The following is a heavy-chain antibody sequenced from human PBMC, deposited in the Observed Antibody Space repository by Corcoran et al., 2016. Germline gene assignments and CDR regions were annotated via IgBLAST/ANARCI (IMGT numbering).Heavy chain of an antibody. D-gene: IGHD6-6*01. Sequence: QVQLQQWGAGLLKPSETLSLTCTVYGGSFSGYYWSWIRQPPGKGLEWIGEINHSGSTNYNPSLKSRVTISVDTSKNQFSLKLSSVTAADTAVYYCARGRVAARPAGYWGQGTLVTVSS. V-gene: IGHV4-34*01. J-gene: IGHJ4*02. CDR1: GGSFSGYY. CDR3: ARGRVAARPAGY. CDR2: INHSGST.